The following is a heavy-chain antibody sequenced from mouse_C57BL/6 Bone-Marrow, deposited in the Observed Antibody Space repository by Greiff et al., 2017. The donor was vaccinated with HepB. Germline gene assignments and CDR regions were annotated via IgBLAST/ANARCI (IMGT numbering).Heavy chain of an antibody. CDR2: IRNKANGYTT. Sequence: EVKLVESGGGLVQPGGSLSLSCAASGFTFTDYYMSWVRQPPGKALEWLGFIRNKANGYTTEYSASVKGRFTISRDNSQNILYLQMNALRAEDSATYYCARSHPYFSNYEVFFDYWGQGTTLTVSS. CDR3: ARSHPYFSNYEVFFDY. CDR1: GFTFTDYY. J-gene: IGHJ2*01. D-gene: IGHD2-5*01. V-gene: IGHV7-3*01.